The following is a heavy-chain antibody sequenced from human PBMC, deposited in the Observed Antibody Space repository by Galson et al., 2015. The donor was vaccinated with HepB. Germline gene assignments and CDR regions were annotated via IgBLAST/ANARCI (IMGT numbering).Heavy chain of an antibody. D-gene: IGHD1-26*01. CDR1: GLSLSNTGMR. CDR2: IDWDDQK. J-gene: IGHJ3*02. Sequence: PALVKPTQTLTLTCTLSGLSLSNTGMRVSWIRQPPGKALEWFARIDWDDQKFYNASLKRRLAISKDSSENHVVLTMTNMDPVDTATYFCARHGFRGTYYSALDMWGQGTVVTVSS. V-gene: IGHV2-70*04. CDR3: ARHGFRGTYYSALDM.